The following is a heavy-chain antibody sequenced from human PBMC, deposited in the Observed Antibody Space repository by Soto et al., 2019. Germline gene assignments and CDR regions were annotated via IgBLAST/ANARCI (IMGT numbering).Heavy chain of an antibody. CDR2: INHSGST. J-gene: IGHJ5*02. V-gene: IGHV4-34*01. CDR3: ARGPGGSGSYYDWFDP. CDR1: GGSFSGYY. D-gene: IGHD3-10*01. Sequence: SETLSLTCAVYGGSFSGYYWSWIRQPPGKGLEWIGEINHSGSTNYNPSLKSRVTISVDTSKNQFSLKLGSVTAADTAVYYCARGPGGSGSYYDWFDPWGQGTLVTVLL.